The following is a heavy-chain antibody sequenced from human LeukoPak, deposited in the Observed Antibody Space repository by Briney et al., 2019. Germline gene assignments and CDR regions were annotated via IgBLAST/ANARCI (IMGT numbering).Heavy chain of an antibody. CDR1: GFTFSSYS. CDR3: ARLTSGKEYYGMDV. J-gene: IGHJ6*02. D-gene: IGHD3-10*01. Sequence: PGGSLRLSCAASGFTFSSYSMNWVRQAPGKGLEWVSSISSSSSYIYYADSVKGRFTISRDNAKNSLYLQMNSMRAEDTAVYYCARLTSGKEYYGMDVWGQGTTVTVSS. CDR2: ISSSSSYI. V-gene: IGHV3-21*01.